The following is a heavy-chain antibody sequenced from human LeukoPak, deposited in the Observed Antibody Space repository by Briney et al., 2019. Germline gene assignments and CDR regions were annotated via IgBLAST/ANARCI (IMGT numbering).Heavy chain of an antibody. CDR1: GGSIGSSYYY. V-gene: IGHV4-39*07. J-gene: IGHJ4*02. CDR3: VTYYFDSSGPKKNY. CDR2: IYYSGST. D-gene: IGHD3-22*01. Sequence: KPSETLSLTCTVSGGSIGSSYYYWGWIRQPPGKGLEWIGSIYYSGSTYYNPSLKSRVTISVDTSKKQFSLKLSSVTAADTAVYYCVTYYFDSSGPKKNYWGQGTLVTVSS.